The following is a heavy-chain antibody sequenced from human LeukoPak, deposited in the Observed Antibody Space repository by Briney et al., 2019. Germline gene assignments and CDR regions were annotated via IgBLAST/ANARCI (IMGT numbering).Heavy chain of an antibody. CDR1: GGSISSYY. J-gene: IGHJ3*01. CDR2: IYYSGST. V-gene: IGHV4-59*01. Sequence: PSETLSLTCTVSGGSISSYYWSWIRQPPGKGLEWIGYIYYSGSTNYNPSLKSRVTISVDTSKNQFSLKLSSVTAADTAVYYCARGENIVATMRVGTHAFDVWGQGTMVTVSS. D-gene: IGHD5-12*01. CDR3: ARGENIVATMRVGTHAFDV.